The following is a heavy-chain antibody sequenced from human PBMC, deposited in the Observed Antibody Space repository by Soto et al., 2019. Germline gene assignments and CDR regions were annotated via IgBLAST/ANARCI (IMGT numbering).Heavy chain of an antibody. V-gene: IGHV1-2*04. CDR3: ARQDTSYGFWSGYTSRVFDY. CDR1: GYTFTGYY. D-gene: IGHD3-3*01. CDR2: INPNSGGT. Sequence: ASVKVSCKASGYTFTGYYMHWVRQAPGQGLEWMGWINPNSGGTNYAQKFQGWVTMTRDTSISTAYMELSRLRSDDTAVYYCARQDTSYGFWSGYTSRVFDYWGQGTLVTVSS. J-gene: IGHJ4*02.